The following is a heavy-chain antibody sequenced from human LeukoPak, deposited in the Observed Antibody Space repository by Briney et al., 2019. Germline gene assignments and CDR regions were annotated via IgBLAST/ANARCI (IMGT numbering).Heavy chain of an antibody. CDR3: AGQGGDSLENFDN. CDR2: IYYSGST. J-gene: IGHJ4*02. CDR1: GGPISSVSHY. Sequence: PSQTLSLTCTVSGGPISSVSHYWGWIRQSPGEGLEWIGSIYYSGSTYYNPSLESRLTISVDTSKNQFSLRLTSVTAADTAVFYVAGQGGDSLENFDNWGKGPLVTVSS. V-gene: IGHV4-39*01. D-gene: IGHD3-16*01.